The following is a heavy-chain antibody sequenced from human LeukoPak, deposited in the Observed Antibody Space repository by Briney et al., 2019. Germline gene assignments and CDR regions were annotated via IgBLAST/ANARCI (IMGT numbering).Heavy chain of an antibody. Sequence: PGGSLRLSCAASGSTFSTYWMHWVRQAPGKGLEWVSGISGSGGSTYYADSVGRFSISRDNSKNTLYLQMTSLRAEDTAVYYCGKEGRGMGAATIDYWGQGTLVTVSS. V-gene: IGHV3-23*01. CDR3: GKEGRGMGAATIDY. J-gene: IGHJ4*02. CDR2: ISGSGGST. D-gene: IGHD1-26*01. CDR1: GSTFSTYW.